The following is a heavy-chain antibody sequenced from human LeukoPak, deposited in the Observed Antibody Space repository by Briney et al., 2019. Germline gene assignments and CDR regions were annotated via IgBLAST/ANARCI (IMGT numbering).Heavy chain of an antibody. V-gene: IGHV3-53*01. D-gene: IGHD4-17*01. CDR2: IYSGGST. CDR3: ARLDGPTVTSFDY. CDR1: GFTVSSNF. J-gene: IGHJ4*02. Sequence: GGSLRLSCAASGFTVSSNFMGWVRQAPGKGLEWVSVIYSGGSTYYADSVKGRFTISRDNSKNTLYLQMKSLAAGDTAVYYCARLDGPTVTSFDYWGQGTLVTVSS.